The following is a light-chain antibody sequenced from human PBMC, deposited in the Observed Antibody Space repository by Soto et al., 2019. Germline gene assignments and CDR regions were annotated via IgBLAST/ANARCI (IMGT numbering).Light chain of an antibody. J-gene: IGKJ1*01. CDR1: QSVGYW. CDR3: QHYNSYSEA. Sequence: IQMTQSPSTLSASVGDRVTITCRASQSVGYWLAWYQQKPGKAPQFLIYDASNLHDGVPSRFSGSGSGTEFTLTISSLQPDDFATYYCQHYNSYSEAFGQGTKVELK. CDR2: DAS. V-gene: IGKV1-5*01.